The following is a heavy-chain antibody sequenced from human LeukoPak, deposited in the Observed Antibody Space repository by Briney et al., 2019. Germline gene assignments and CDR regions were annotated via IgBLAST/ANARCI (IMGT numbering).Heavy chain of an antibody. CDR1: GGSISSYY. CDR2: IYYSGST. Sequence: SETLSLTCTVSGGSISSYYWSWIRQPPGQGLEWIGYIYYSGSTNYNPSLKSRVTISVDTSKNQFSLKLSSVTAADTAVYYCARLDGGFFDIWGQGTMVTVSS. CDR3: ARLDGGFFDI. J-gene: IGHJ3*02. V-gene: IGHV4-59*08.